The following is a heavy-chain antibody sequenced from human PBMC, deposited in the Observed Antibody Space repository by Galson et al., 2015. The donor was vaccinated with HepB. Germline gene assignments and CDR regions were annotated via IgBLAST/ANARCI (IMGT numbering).Heavy chain of an antibody. V-gene: IGHV3-30-3*01. J-gene: IGHJ4*02. Sequence: SLRLSCAASGFTFSSYAMHWVRQAPGKGLEWVAVISYDGSNKYYADSVKGRFTISRDNSKNTLYQQMNSLRAGDTAVYYCAREAYWGQGTLVTVSS. CDR2: ISYDGSNK. CDR3: AREAY. CDR1: GFTFSSYA.